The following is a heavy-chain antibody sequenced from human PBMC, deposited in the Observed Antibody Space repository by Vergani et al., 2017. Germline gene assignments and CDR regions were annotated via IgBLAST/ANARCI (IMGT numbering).Heavy chain of an antibody. CDR1: GYTFTGYY. CDR3: AREYPLYSTLRPWDFDL. CDR2: INPNSGGT. D-gene: IGHD6-13*01. J-gene: IGHJ2*01. Sequence: QVQLVQSGAEVKKPGASVKVPCKASGYTFTGYYMHWVRQAPGQGLEWMGWINPNSGGTNYAQKFQGRVTMTRDTSISTAYMELSRLRSDDTAVYCCAREYPLYSTLRPWDFDLWGRGTLVTVSS. V-gene: IGHV1-2*02.